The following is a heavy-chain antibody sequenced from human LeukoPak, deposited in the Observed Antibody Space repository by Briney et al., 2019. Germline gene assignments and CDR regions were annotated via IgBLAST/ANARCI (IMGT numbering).Heavy chain of an antibody. J-gene: IGHJ5*02. CDR2: INIGGANT. CDR1: GSTFNDYC. Sequence: GGSLRLSCAASGSTFNDYCMSWIRQAPGKGLEWLSYINIGGANTHYADSVKGRFTISRDNAKKSLYLEMNNLRAEDTAVYYCATDGAGFDTWGQGVLVTVSS. V-gene: IGHV3-11*01. CDR3: ATDGAGFDT.